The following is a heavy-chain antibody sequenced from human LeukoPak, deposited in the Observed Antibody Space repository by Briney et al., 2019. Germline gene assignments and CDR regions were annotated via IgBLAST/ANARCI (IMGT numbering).Heavy chain of an antibody. V-gene: IGHV3-48*02. CDR3: ARVYCTGGMCYTGLEY. J-gene: IGHJ4*02. CDR1: GFTFRTYG. CDR2: ISVSSRYI. Sequence: GRSLRLSCAASGFTFRTYGMNWVRQAPGKWLGCLAFISVSSRYIYDADSVKGRFTISRDNAKNSLYLQMNSLRDEDTAFYYCARVYCTGGMCYTGLEYWGQGTLVTVSS. D-gene: IGHD2-8*02.